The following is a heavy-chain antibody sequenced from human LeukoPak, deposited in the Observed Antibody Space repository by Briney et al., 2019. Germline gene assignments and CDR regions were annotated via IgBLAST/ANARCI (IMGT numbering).Heavy chain of an antibody. CDR3: ARVYSEVGATNPFDY. CDR1: GGSISSSNW. CDR2: IYHSGST. V-gene: IGHV4-4*03. J-gene: IGHJ4*02. D-gene: IGHD1-26*01. Sequence: PETLSLTCAVSGGSISSSNWWSWVRQPPGKGLEWIGEIYHSGSTNYNPSLKSRVTISVDKSKNQFSLKLSSVTAADTAVYYCARVYSEVGATNPFDYWGQGTLVTVSS.